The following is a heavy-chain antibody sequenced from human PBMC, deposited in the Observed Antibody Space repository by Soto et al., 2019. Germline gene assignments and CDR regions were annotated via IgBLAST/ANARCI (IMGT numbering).Heavy chain of an antibody. D-gene: IGHD6-19*01. CDR1: GYTYISYG. V-gene: IGHV1-18*01. Sequence: QVQLVQSGAEVKKPGASVKVSCKASGYTYISYGLTWVRQAPGQGLEWMGWISGYNRDTNHAQKFQGRVTMTRDTSTSTAYMELRSLTPDDTAVYYCARAARAQGGCDYWGQGTLVTVSS. CDR2: ISGYNRDT. J-gene: IGHJ4*02. CDR3: ARAARAQGGCDY.